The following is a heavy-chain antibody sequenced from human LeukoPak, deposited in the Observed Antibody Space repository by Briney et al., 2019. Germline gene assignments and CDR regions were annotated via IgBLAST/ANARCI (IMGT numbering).Heavy chain of an antibody. V-gene: IGHV4-39*01. CDR1: RGSISSKTYY. CDR2: IFHSGST. J-gene: IGHJ4*02. D-gene: IGHD3-22*01. Sequence: PSETLSLTCTVSRGSISSKTYYWGWIRQSPGKRLEWIGSIFHSGSTNYNPSLKSRLSISVDTSKNQFSLRLTSVTAADTAVYFCARHQAPMYHFDTISYYFDNWGQGTLVTVSS. CDR3: ARHQAPMYHFDTISYYFDN.